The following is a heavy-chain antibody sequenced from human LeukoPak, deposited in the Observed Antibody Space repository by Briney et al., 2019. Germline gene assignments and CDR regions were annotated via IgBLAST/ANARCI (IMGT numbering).Heavy chain of an antibody. CDR1: GFTFSSYW. V-gene: IGHV3-7*01. D-gene: IGHD6-13*01. CDR3: CGMTGYSSSWGDWFDP. CDR2: IKQDGSEK. Sequence: GGSLRLSCAVSGFTFSSYWMSWVRQAPGKGLEWVANIKQDGSEKYYVDSVKGRFTISRDNAKNSLYLQMNSLRAEDTAVYYCCGMTGYSSSWGDWFDPWGQGTLVTVSS. J-gene: IGHJ5*02.